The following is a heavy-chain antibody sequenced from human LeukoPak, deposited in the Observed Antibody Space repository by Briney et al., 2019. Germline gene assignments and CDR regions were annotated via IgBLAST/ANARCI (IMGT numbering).Heavy chain of an antibody. CDR1: GFTFSSYS. CDR2: ISSSSSYI. D-gene: IGHD2-8*01. V-gene: IGHV3-21*01. J-gene: IGHJ6*02. Sequence: GGSLRLSCAASGFTFSSYSMNWVRQAPGKGLEWVSSISSSSSYIYYADSVKGRFTISRDNAKNSLYLQMNSLRAEDTAVYYCAREGYCTNGVCYWGCYYGMDVWGQGTTVTVPS. CDR3: AREGYCTNGVCYWGCYYGMDV.